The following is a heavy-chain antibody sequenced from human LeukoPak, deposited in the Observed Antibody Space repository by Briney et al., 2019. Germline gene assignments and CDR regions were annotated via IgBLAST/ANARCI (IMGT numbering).Heavy chain of an antibody. Sequence: GGSLRLSCAASGFTFSSYSMNWVRQAPGEGLEWVSSISSSSSYIYYADSVKGRFTISRDNAKNSLYLQMNSLRAEDTAVYYCASGPADRGGYWGQGTLVTVSS. CDR2: ISSSSSYI. V-gene: IGHV3-21*01. CDR3: ASGPADRGGY. J-gene: IGHJ4*02. D-gene: IGHD1-14*01. CDR1: GFTFSSYS.